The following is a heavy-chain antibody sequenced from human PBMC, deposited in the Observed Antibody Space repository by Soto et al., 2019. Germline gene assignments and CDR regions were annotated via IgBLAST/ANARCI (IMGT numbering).Heavy chain of an antibody. J-gene: IGHJ4*02. CDR2: IYYSGST. Sequence: PSETLALTCTVSGGSISSYYWSWIRQPPGKGLEWIGYIYYSGSTNYNPSLKSRVTISVDTSKNQFSLKLSSVTAADTAVYYCARYSSSLLYYFDYWGQGTLVIVSS. D-gene: IGHD6-6*01. CDR3: ARYSSSLLYYFDY. CDR1: GGSISSYY. V-gene: IGHV4-59*01.